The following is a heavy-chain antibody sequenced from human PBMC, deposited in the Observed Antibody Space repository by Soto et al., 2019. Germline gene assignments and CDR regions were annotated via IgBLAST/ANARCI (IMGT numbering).Heavy chain of an antibody. D-gene: IGHD3-22*01. Sequence: EVQLLESGGGLVQPGGSLRLSCAASGFTFSSYAMSWVRQAPGKGLEWVSAISGSGGSTYYADSVKGRFTISRDNSKNTLYLQMNRLRAEDTAVYYFAKLSDMYVVVIHCDYWGQGTLVTVSS. CDR2: ISGSGGST. CDR1: GFTFSSYA. V-gene: IGHV3-23*01. J-gene: IGHJ4*02. CDR3: AKLSDMYVVVIHCDY.